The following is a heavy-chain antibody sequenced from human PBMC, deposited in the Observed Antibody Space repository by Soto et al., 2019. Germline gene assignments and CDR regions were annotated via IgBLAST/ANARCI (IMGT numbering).Heavy chain of an antibody. CDR1: GGSFSGYY. Sequence: QVQLQQWGAGLLKPSETLSLTCAVYGGSFSGYYWSWIRQPPGKGLEWIGEINHSGSTNYNPSLRIRGTISVDTSKNQCSLKRSSVTVADTAVYYCARGWGVVVPAAVFDYWGQGTLVTVSS. J-gene: IGHJ4*02. D-gene: IGHD2-2*01. CDR2: INHSGST. CDR3: ARGWGVVVPAAVFDY. V-gene: IGHV4-34*01.